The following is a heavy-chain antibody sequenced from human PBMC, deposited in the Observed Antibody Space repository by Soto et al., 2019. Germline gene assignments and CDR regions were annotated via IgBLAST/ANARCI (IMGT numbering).Heavy chain of an antibody. V-gene: IGHV3-30*18. Sequence: QVQLVESGGGVVQPGRSLRLSCAASGFTFSSYGMHWVRQAPGKGLEWVAVISYDGSNKYYADSVKGRFTISRDNSKNTLYLQMNSLRAEDTAVYYCAKRLGWLPLFDPWGQGILVTVSS. CDR3: AKRLGWLPLFDP. CDR1: GFTFSSYG. J-gene: IGHJ5*02. CDR2: ISYDGSNK. D-gene: IGHD3-3*01.